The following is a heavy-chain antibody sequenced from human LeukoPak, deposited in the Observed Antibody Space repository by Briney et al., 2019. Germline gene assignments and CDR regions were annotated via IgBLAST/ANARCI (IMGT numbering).Heavy chain of an antibody. CDR1: GFTFSSYA. D-gene: IGHD1-26*01. Sequence: GASLRLSCAASGFTFSSYAMSWVRQAPGKGLEWVSTISDSGGSTYYADSVKGRFTISRDTSKNTLYLQMNSLRADDTAVYYCAKGSRRYWFDPWGQGTLVTVSS. CDR2: ISDSGGST. J-gene: IGHJ5*02. V-gene: IGHV3-23*01. CDR3: AKGSRRYWFDP.